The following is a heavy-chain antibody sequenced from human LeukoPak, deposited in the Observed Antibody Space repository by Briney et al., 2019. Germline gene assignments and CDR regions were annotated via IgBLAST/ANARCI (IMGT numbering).Heavy chain of an antibody. CDR1: GFTFSSYG. CDR2: IRYDGSNK. J-gene: IGHJ4*02. V-gene: IGHV3-30*02. CDR3: ARVDRYCSSTSCFEDY. D-gene: IGHD2-2*01. Sequence: GGSLRLSCAASGFTFSSYGKHWVRQAPGKGLEWVSFIRYDGSNKYYADSVKGRFTISRGNSKDTLYLQMNSLRAEDTAVYYCARVDRYCSSTSCFEDYWGQGTVVTVSS.